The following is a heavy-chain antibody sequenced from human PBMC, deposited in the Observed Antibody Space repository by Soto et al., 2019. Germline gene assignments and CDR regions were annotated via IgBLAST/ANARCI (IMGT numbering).Heavy chain of an antibody. D-gene: IGHD5-12*01. CDR2: ISSDGGST. V-gene: IGHV3-64*01. J-gene: IGHJ4*02. CDR1: GFTFRGYA. Sequence: EVLLVESGGGLVQPGGSLRLSCAASGFTFRGYAMHWVRQAPGKGLEYISRISSDGGSTYYVNSVKGRFAISRDNSKNTMYLQLGSLRTDDMAVYYCARDGVATRAFDYWGQGTLVTVS. CDR3: ARDGVATRAFDY.